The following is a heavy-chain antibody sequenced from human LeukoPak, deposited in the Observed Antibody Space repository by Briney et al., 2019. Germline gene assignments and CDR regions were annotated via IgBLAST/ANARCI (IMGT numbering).Heavy chain of an antibody. Sequence: SETLSLTCTVSGGSISSSSYYWGWIRQPPGKGLEWIGSDYYSVSTFYNPSLQSRVTISVDTSKNHFSLRLTSVTAADTAVYYCARHEVGYCSGGSCPYYFDYWGQGTLVTVSS. CDR2: DYYSVST. J-gene: IGHJ4*02. CDR3: ARHEVGYCSGGSCPYYFDY. V-gene: IGHV4-39*01. D-gene: IGHD2-15*01. CDR1: GGSISSSSYY.